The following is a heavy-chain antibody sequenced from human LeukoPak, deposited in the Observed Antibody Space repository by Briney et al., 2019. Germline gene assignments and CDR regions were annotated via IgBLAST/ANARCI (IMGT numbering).Heavy chain of an antibody. CDR1: GFTFSSYW. CDR3: ARDGGYCSGGTCYSTH. V-gene: IGHV3-7*03. J-gene: IGHJ4*02. D-gene: IGHD2-15*01. CDR2: IKQDGSEK. Sequence: GGSLRLSCAASGFTFSSYWMTWVRQAPGKGLEWVAGIKQDGSEKYYVDSVKGRFTISRDNAENSLYLQMHSLRDEDTAVYYCARDGGYCSGGTCYSTHWGQGTLVIVSS.